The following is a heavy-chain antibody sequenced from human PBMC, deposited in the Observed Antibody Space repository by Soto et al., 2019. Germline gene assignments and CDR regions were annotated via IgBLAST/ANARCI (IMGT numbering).Heavy chain of an antibody. J-gene: IGHJ5*02. CDR2: IYYTGST. V-gene: IGHV4-61*03. D-gene: IGHD3-10*01. CDR3: ARVREIGIKNNLFVP. CDR1: GGSGTSGSSY. Sequence: PSETLSLTCTVSGGSGTSGSSYWSWIRQPPGKGLEWIGAIYYTGSTNYNPSLKSRVTMSVDTFKNHFSLSLSSVTAADTAVYYCARVREIGIKNNLFVPWGQGALVTVS.